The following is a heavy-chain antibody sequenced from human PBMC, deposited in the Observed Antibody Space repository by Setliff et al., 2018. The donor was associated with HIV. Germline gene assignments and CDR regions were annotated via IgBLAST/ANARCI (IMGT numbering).Heavy chain of an antibody. Sequence: GGSLRLSCAASGFTFSSYAMHWVRRAPGKGLEWVVLISSDGSNKKYADSVKGRFTISRDNSKNTLSLQMNSLRAEDTAVYYCASILSYGNEGLSDFWGQGTLVTVSS. CDR3: ASILSYGNEGLSDF. D-gene: IGHD5-18*01. CDR2: ISSDGSNK. J-gene: IGHJ4*02. V-gene: IGHV3-30*04. CDR1: GFTFSSYA.